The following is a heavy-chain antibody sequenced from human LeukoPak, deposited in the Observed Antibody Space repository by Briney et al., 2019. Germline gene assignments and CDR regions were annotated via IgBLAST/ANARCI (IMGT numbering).Heavy chain of an antibody. D-gene: IGHD6-13*01. V-gene: IGHV5-10-1*01. Sequence: NLGESLKISCKGSGYSFTSYWISWVRQMPGKGLEWMGRIDPSDSYTNYSPSFQGYVTISADKSISTAYLQWSSLKASDTAMYYCARRERYSSSSGIVDPWGQGTLVTVSS. CDR3: ARRERYSSSSGIVDP. CDR1: GYSFTSYW. J-gene: IGHJ5*02. CDR2: IDPSDSYT.